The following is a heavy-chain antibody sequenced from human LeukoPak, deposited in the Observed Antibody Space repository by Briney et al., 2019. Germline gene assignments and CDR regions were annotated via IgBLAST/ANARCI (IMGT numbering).Heavy chain of an antibody. V-gene: IGHV4-30-4*01. D-gene: IGHD6-13*01. J-gene: IGHJ4*02. CDR3: ARWDSGIAAAGGDY. CDR1: GGSISSGVYY. Sequence: SGTLSLTCTVSGGSISSGVYYWSWIRQPPGKGLEWIGYIYYTGSTYYNPSLKSRVTISVDTSKNQFSLKLSSVTAADTAVYYCARWDSGIAAAGGDYWGQGTLVTVSS. CDR2: IYYTGST.